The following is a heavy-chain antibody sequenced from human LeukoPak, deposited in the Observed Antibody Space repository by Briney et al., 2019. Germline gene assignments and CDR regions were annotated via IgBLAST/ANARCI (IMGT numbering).Heavy chain of an antibody. V-gene: IGHV4-34*01. CDR3: ARDSGPIVVVVAAGDCYFDY. J-gene: IGHJ4*02. D-gene: IGHD2-15*01. CDR1: GGSFSGYY. CDR2: INHSGST. Sequence: PSETLSLTCAVYGGSFSGYYWSWIRQPPGKGLEWIGEINHSGSTNYNPSLKSRVTISVDTSKNQFSLKLSSVTAADTAVYYCARDSGPIVVVVAAGDCYFDYWGQGTLVTVSS.